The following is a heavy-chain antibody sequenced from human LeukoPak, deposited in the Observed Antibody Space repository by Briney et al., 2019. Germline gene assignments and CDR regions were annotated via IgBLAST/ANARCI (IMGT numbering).Heavy chain of an antibody. J-gene: IGHJ4*02. CDR1: GGSISSYY. D-gene: IGHD3-22*01. CDR3: ARLPSRGTTYYPPIDY. CDR2: MYYSGRT. V-gene: IGHV4-59*08. Sequence: SETLSLTCTVSGGSISSYYWSLMRQPPGKGLEGVGYMYYSGRTNYNPSLKRRVTISVDTSKNQFSLKLGAVTAATTAVSYCARLPSRGTTYYPPIDYWGQGALVTVSS.